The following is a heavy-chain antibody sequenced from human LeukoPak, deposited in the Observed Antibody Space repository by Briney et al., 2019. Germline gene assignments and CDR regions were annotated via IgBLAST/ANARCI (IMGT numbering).Heavy chain of an antibody. J-gene: IGHJ4*02. V-gene: IGHV3-30-3*01. CDR1: GFTFSSYW. D-gene: IGHD2-2*03. CDR2: ISFDGSNK. CDR3: ARNGYCSSTSCYDPRWLSY. Sequence: GGSLRLSCAASGFTFSSYWMSWVRQAPGKGLEWVAVISFDGSNKYYADSVKGRFTISRDNSKNTLYLQMNSLSAEDTAVYYCARNGYCSSTSCYDPRWLSYWGQGTLVTVSS.